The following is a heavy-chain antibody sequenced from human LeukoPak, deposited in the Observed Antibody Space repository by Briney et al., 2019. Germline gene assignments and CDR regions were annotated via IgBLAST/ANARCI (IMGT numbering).Heavy chain of an antibody. CDR1: GYSFTTSW. D-gene: IGHD1-26*01. J-gene: IGHJ4*02. CDR2: IYPADSDT. Sequence: GESLKISCMGSGYSFTTSWIGWVRQMPGKGLEWMGIIYPADSDTTYSPSFQGQVTISADKSISTAYLQWSSLRASDTAMYYCAITYSGNNYFDYWGQGTLGTVSS. CDR3: AITYSGNNYFDY. V-gene: IGHV5-51*01.